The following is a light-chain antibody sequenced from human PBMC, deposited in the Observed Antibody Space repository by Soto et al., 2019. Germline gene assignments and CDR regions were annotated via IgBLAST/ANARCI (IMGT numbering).Light chain of an antibody. CDR3: QSYDTHTVV. Sequence: NFMLTQPHSVSESPGKTVTISCTRSSGSIGSNSVQWYQQRPGSAPTTVIYEDDQRPSGVPNRFAGSIDRSSNSASLTISELQTEDEADYYCQSYDTHTVVFGGGTKVTVL. J-gene: IGLJ2*01. CDR2: EDD. CDR1: SGSIGSNS. V-gene: IGLV6-57*04.